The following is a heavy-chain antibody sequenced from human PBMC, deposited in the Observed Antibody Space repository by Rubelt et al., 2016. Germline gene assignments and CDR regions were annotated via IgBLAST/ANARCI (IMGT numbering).Heavy chain of an antibody. CDR2: ISAYNGNT. Sequence: QVQLVQSGAEVKKPGASVKVSCKASGYTFTSYGISWVRQAPGQGLEWMGWISAYNGNTNYAQKLQGSVTMTTDTSTSSAYMELRSLRSDDSAVYYCARDVGGNSVLYYFDYWGQGTLVTVSS. D-gene: IGHD4-23*01. J-gene: IGHJ4*02. V-gene: IGHV1-18*01. CDR3: ARDVGGNSVLYYFDY. CDR1: GYTFTSYG.